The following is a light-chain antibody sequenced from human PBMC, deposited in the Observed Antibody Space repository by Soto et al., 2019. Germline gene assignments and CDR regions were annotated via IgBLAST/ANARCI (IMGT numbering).Light chain of an antibody. CDR3: QQSYSTTWT. J-gene: IGKJ1*01. V-gene: IGKV1-39*01. CDR2: AAS. CDR1: QAIRTA. Sequence: IQLTQSPSSLYASVGDRVTITCRASQAIRTALGWYQQKPGKVPKPXIYAASILQSGVPSRFSGSGAGTDFTRTINSLQPEDFATDFCQQSYSTTWTFGQGTQVDIK.